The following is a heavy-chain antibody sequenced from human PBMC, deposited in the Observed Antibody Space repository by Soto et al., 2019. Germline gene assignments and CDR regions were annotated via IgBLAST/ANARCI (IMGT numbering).Heavy chain of an antibody. J-gene: IGHJ5*02. CDR3: ATQEVGGSYVYTFDP. CDR1: GGSISSSNYY. V-gene: IGHV4-39*01. CDR2: IYYSGST. Sequence: SETLSLTCTVSGGSISSSNYYWGWIRQPPGKGLEWIGSIYYSGSTYYNPSLKSRVTISVDTSKNQFSLKLSSVTAADTAVYYCATQEVGGSYVYTFDPWGQGTLVTISS. D-gene: IGHD1-26*01.